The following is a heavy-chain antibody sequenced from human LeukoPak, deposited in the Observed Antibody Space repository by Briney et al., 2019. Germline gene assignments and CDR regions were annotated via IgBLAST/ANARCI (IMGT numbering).Heavy chain of an antibody. V-gene: IGHV1-2*06. D-gene: IGHD2-15*01. CDR1: GYTFTGYY. J-gene: IGHJ4*02. CDR2: INPNSGGT. CDR3: ARDGTGYCSGGSCYSGASFDH. Sequence: ASVKVSCKASGYTFTGYYMHWVRQAPGQGLEWMGRINPNSGGTNYAQKFQGRVTMTRDTSISTAYMELSRLRSDDTAVYYCARDGTGYCSGGSCYSGASFDHWGQGTLVTVSS.